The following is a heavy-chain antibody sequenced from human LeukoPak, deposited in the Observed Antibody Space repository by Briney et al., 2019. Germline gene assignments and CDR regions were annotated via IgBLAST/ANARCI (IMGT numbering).Heavy chain of an antibody. D-gene: IGHD6-13*01. V-gene: IGHV1-69*05. CDR2: IIPIFGTA. J-gene: IGHJ4*02. Sequence: SVKVSCKASGYTFTSYGISWVRQAPGQGLEWMGGIIPIFGTANYAQKFQGRVTITTDESTSTAYMELSSLRSEDTAVYYCATGIAAAGTVDYWGQGTLVTVSS. CDR1: GYTFTSYG. CDR3: ATGIAAAGTVDY.